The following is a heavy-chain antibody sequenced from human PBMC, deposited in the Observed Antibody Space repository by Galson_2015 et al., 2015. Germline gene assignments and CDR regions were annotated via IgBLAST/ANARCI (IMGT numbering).Heavy chain of an antibody. V-gene: IGHV3-33*01. CDR1: GFTFSSYG. D-gene: IGHD3-22*01. J-gene: IGHJ4*02. Sequence: SLRLSCAASGFTFSSYGMHWVRQAPGKGLEWVAVIWYDGSNKYYADSVKGRFTISRDNSKNTLYLQMNSLRAEDTAVYYCARDSQIYYDSSGYSPFGYWGQGTLVTVSS. CDR3: ARDSQIYYDSSGYSPFGY. CDR2: IWYDGSNK.